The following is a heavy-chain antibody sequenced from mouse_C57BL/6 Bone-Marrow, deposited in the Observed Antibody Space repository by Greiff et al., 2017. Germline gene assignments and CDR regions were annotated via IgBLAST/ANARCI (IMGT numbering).Heavy chain of an antibody. Sequence: QVQLQQPGTELVKPGASVKLSCKASGYTFTSYWMHWVKQRPGQGLEWIGNINPSNGGTNYNEKFKSKATLTVDKSSSTAYIQLSSLTSEDSAVYYCARGGSYYYGSIRWYFDVWGTGTTVTVSS. CDR3: ARGGSYYYGSIRWYFDV. J-gene: IGHJ1*03. D-gene: IGHD1-1*01. V-gene: IGHV1-53*01. CDR2: INPSNGGT. CDR1: GYTFTSYW.